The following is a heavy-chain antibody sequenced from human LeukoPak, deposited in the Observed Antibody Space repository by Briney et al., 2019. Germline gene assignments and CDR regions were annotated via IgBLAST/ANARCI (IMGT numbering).Heavy chain of an antibody. CDR3: ARDPQRWLQFLGFDY. V-gene: IGHV3-30-3*01. D-gene: IGHD5-24*01. Sequence: GGSLRLSCAASGFTFSSYAMHWVRQAPGKGLEWVAVISYDGSNKYYADSVKGRFTISRDNSKNTLYLQMNSLRAEDTAVYYCARDPQRWLQFLGFDYWGQETLVTVSS. J-gene: IGHJ4*02. CDR2: ISYDGSNK. CDR1: GFTFSSYA.